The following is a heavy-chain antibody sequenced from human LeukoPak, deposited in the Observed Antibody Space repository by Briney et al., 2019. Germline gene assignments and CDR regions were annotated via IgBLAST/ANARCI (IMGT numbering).Heavy chain of an antibody. Sequence: GGSLRLSCAASGFTFSSYAMHWVRQAPGKGLEWVAVISYDGSNKYYADSVKGRFTISRDNSKNTLYLQMNSLRAEDTAVYYCARVGVVPDTDAFDIWGQGTMVTVSS. CDR2: ISYDGSNK. CDR1: GFTFSSYA. J-gene: IGHJ3*02. D-gene: IGHD2-2*01. V-gene: IGHV3-30-3*01. CDR3: ARVGVVPDTDAFDI.